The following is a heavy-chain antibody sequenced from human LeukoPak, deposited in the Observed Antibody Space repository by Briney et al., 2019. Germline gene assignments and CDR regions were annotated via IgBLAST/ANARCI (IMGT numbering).Heavy chain of an antibody. J-gene: IGHJ5*02. D-gene: IGHD3-16*01. CDR2: ISSSGSTI. CDR3: ARNGGSFLTNWFDP. Sequence: PGGSLRLSCAASGFTFSDYYMSWIRQAPGKGLEWVSYISSSGSTIYYADSVKGRFTISRDNAKNSLYLQMNSLRAEDAAVYYCARNGGSFLTNWFDPWGQGTLVTVSS. V-gene: IGHV3-11*04. CDR1: GFTFSDYY.